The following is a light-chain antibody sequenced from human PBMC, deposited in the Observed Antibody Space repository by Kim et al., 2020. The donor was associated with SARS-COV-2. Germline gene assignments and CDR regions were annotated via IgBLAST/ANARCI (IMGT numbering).Light chain of an antibody. CDR3: QQINNYPWT. CDR1: QDIGTY. Sequence: DIQLTHSPPFLSASVRDRVTITCRASQDIGTYLAWYQQIPGKAPKLLIYRASTLQSGVPSRFSGSGSGTEFTLTISNLQPEDFAIYYCQQINNYPWTFGQGTKVDIK. V-gene: IGKV1-9*01. J-gene: IGKJ1*01. CDR2: RAS.